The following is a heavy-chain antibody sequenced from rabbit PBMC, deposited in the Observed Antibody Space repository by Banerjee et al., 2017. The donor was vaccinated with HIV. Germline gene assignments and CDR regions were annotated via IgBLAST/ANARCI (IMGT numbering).Heavy chain of an antibody. CDR1: GFSFSSYYW. CDR2: IYAGSSGST. D-gene: IGHD2-1*01. Sequence: QEQLEESGGDLVKPEGSLTLTCTASGFSFSSYYWICWVRQAPGKGLEWIACIYAGSSGSTYYASWAKGRFTISKTSSTTVTLQMTSLTAADTATYFCARSVYADTFDVYYLWGPGTLVTVS. CDR3: ARSVYADTFDVYYL. J-gene: IGHJ4*01. V-gene: IGHV1S45*01.